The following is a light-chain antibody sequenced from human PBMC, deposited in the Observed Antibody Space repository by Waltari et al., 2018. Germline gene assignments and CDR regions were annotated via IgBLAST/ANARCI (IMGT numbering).Light chain of an antibody. CDR1: QSVTTTY. V-gene: IGKV3-20*01. J-gene: IGKJ1*01. CDR3: QYYGDSPPWT. CDR2: SAS. Sequence: IVLTQSPGTLSLSPGERATLSCRASQSVTTTYPAWHQQKPGQAPRLIMHSASTRATGIPDRFSGSGSGTDFTLTISKLEPEDFAVYYCQYYGDSPPWTFGQGTKVEVK.